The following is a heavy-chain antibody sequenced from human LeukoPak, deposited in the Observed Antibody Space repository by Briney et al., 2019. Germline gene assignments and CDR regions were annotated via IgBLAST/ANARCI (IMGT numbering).Heavy chain of an antibody. V-gene: IGHV3-48*04. Sequence: GGTLRLSCAASGFTFSSYGMSWVRQAPGKGLEWVSYISSSGSIIYYADSVKGRFTISRDNAKNSLYLQMNSLRAEDTAVYYCARRRDSGSLQHFDYWGQGTLVTVSS. J-gene: IGHJ4*02. CDR2: ISSSGSII. CDR1: GFTFSSYG. CDR3: ARRRDSGSLQHFDY. D-gene: IGHD1-26*01.